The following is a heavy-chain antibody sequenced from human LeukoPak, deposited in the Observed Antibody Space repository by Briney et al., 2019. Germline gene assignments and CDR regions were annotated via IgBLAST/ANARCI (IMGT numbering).Heavy chain of an antibody. CDR1: GGSISSSSYY. V-gene: IGHV4-39*01. CDR2: IYYSGST. J-gene: IGHJ4*02. Sequence: SETLSLTCTVSGGSISSSSYYWGWIRQPPGKGLEWIGSIYYSGSTYYNPSLKSRVTISVDTSKNQFSLKVNSVTAADTAVYYCASPLGYCSSTDCYGDYWGQGTLVTVSS. CDR3: ASPLGYCSSTDCYGDY. D-gene: IGHD2-2*01.